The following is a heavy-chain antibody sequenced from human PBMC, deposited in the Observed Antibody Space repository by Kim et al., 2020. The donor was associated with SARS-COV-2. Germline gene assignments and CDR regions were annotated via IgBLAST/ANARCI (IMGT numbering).Heavy chain of an antibody. CDR1: GGSISSSSYY. Sequence: SETLSLTCTVSGGSISSSSYYWGWIRQPPGKGLEWIGSIYYSGSTYYNPSLKSRVTISVDTSKNQFSLKLSSVTAADTAVHYCARHSRIVVVPAAILAWGQGTLVTVSS. J-gene: IGHJ4*02. CDR3: ARHSRIVVVPAAILA. CDR2: IYYSGST. D-gene: IGHD2-2*01. V-gene: IGHV4-39*01.